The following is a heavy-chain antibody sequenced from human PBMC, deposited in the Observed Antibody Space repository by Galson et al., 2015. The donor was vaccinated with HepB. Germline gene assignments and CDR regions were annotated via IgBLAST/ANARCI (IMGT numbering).Heavy chain of an antibody. V-gene: IGHV3-48*03. CDR3: AREVSGYCSSTSCYYFDY. CDR2: ISSSGSTI. D-gene: IGHD2-2*01. CDR1: GFTFSSYE. Sequence: SLRLSCAASGFTFSSYEMNWVRQAPGKGLEWVSYISSSGSTIYYADSVKGRFTISRDNSKNTLYLQMNSLRAEDTAVYYCAREVSGYCSSTSCYYFDYWGQGTLVTVSS. J-gene: IGHJ4*02.